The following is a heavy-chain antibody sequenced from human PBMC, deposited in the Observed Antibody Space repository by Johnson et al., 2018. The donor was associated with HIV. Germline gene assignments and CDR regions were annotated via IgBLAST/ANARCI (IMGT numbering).Heavy chain of an antibody. D-gene: IGHD2-15*01. CDR2: ISWNGGST. CDR1: GLTFDDYG. J-gene: IGHJ3*02. V-gene: IGHV3-20*04. Sequence: VQLVESGGCVVRPGGSLRLSCAASGLTFDDYGMSWVRQAPGKGLEWVSGISWNGGSTGYADSVKGRFSLSRDNAKNTLYLQMNSLRAEDTAVYYCARDMEAYCSGGSCYSAAFDIWGQGTMVTVSS. CDR3: ARDMEAYCSGGSCYSAAFDI.